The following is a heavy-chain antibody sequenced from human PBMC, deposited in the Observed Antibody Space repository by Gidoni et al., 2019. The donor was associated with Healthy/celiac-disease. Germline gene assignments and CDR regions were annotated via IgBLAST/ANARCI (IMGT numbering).Heavy chain of an antibody. CDR1: GYSFTSYW. V-gene: IGHV5-51*01. CDR3: ASRRGPMITFGGVIVRTSGAFDI. J-gene: IGHJ3*02. CDR2: IYPGDSDT. D-gene: IGHD3-16*02. Sequence: EVQLVQSGAEVKKPGESLKISCKGSGYSFTSYWIGWVRQMPGKGLEWMGIIYPGDSDTRYSPSFQGQVTISADKSISTAYLQWSSLKASDTAMYYCASRRGPMITFGGVIVRTSGAFDIWGQGTMVTVSS.